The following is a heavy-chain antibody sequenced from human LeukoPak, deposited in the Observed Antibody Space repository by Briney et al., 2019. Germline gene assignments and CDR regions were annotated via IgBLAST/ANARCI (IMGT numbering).Heavy chain of an antibody. CDR3: TGSFGELTFFDY. CDR2: IRSKAYGGTT. V-gene: IGHV3-49*04. Sequence: GGSLRLSCTTSGFTFGDYGMSWVRQAPGKGLEWVGFIRSKAYGGTTENAASVKGRFTISRDDSKSIAYLQMNSLKTEDTAVYYCTGSFGELTFFDYWCLGTLVTVSS. J-gene: IGHJ4*02. D-gene: IGHD3-10*01. CDR1: GFTFGDYG.